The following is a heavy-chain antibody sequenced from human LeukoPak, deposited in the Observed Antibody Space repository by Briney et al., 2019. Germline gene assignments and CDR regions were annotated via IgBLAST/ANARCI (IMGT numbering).Heavy chain of an antibody. J-gene: IGHJ6*02. CDR1: GFTFSSYE. V-gene: IGHV3-48*03. CDR3: ARETYYYDSSGYYRYYYYGMDV. Sequence: PGGSLRLSCAASGFTFSSYEMNWVRQAPGKGLEWVSYISSSGSTTYYADSVKGRFTISRDNAKNSLYLQMNSLRAEDTAVYYCARETYYYDSSGYYRYYYYGMDVWGQGTTVTVSS. D-gene: IGHD3-22*01. CDR2: ISSSGSTT.